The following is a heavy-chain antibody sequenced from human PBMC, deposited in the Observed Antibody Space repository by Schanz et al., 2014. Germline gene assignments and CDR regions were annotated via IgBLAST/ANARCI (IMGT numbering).Heavy chain of an antibody. Sequence: EVQLVESGGGLVQPGGSLRLSCAASGFTFRSYPMSWVRQAPGKGLEWVSAVSASGGSTYYADSVKGRFTISRDNSKNTLYVQLHSLRAEDTALYYCAKDPYGSGNHYTYWGRGALVSVSS. V-gene: IGHV3-23*04. CDR1: GFTFRSYP. D-gene: IGHD3-10*01. J-gene: IGHJ4*02. CDR3: AKDPYGSGNHYTY. CDR2: VSASGGST.